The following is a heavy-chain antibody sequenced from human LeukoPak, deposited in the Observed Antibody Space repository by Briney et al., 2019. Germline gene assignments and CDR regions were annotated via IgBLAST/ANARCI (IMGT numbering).Heavy chain of an antibody. V-gene: IGHV4-59*08. CDR1: GGSISSYY. J-gene: IGHJ6*03. CDR2: IYYSGST. D-gene: IGHD6-19*01. Sequence: SETLSLTCTVSGGSISSYYWSWIRQPPGKGLEWIGYIYYSGSTNYNPSLKGRVTISVDTSKNQFSLKLSSVTAADTAVYYCARRGIAVAGSYYYYYMDVWGKGTTVTVSS. CDR3: ARRGIAVAGSYYYYYMDV.